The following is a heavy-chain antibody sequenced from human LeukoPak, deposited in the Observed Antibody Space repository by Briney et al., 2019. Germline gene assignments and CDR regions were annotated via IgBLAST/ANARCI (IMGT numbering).Heavy chain of an antibody. J-gene: IGHJ5*02. Sequence: SETLSLTCTVSGVSISSSGYYWGWIRQPPGKGLEWIASIYYSGSTYYNPSLKSRVTISADTSKNQLSLKLSSLTAADTAVYYCARHEYSGSYYGLSWFDPWGQGTLVTVSS. CDR3: ARHEYSGSYYGLSWFDP. V-gene: IGHV4-39*01. D-gene: IGHD1-26*01. CDR2: IYYSGST. CDR1: GVSISSSGYY.